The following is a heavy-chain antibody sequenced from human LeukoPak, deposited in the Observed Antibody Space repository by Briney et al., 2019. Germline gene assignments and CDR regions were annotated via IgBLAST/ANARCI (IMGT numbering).Heavy chain of an antibody. CDR3: AREESIAAREVFDY. CDR1: GFTFSSYS. CDR2: ISSSSSYI. Sequence: GGSLRLSCAASGFTFSSYSMNWVRQAPGKGLEWVSSISSSSSYIYYADSVKGRFTISRDNARNSLYLQMNSLRAEDTAVYYCAREESIAAREVFDYWGQGTLVTVSS. D-gene: IGHD6-6*01. V-gene: IGHV3-21*01. J-gene: IGHJ4*02.